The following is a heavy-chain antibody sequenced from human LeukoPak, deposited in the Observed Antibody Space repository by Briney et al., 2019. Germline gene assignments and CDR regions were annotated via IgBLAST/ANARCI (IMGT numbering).Heavy chain of an antibody. CDR3: AREMYCSGGSCYGDAFDI. V-gene: IGHV3-66*01. CDR1: GFTVSNKY. J-gene: IGHJ3*02. Sequence: QPGGSLRLSCAASGFTVSNKYMSWVRQAPGRGLEWVSVIYSGGSTYYAASWSGRFSISCEKSKKSLYLQMNSLRAEDTALYYCAREMYCSGGSCYGDAFDIWGQGTMVTVSS. D-gene: IGHD2-15*01. CDR2: IYSGGST.